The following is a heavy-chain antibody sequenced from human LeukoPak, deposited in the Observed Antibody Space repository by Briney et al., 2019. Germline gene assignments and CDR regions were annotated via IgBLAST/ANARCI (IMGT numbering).Heavy chain of an antibody. J-gene: IGHJ4*02. Sequence: GESLRLSCAASGFTFSDYYMSWIRQAPGKGLEWVSYISRSSSDTNYADSVKGRFTISRDNAKSSLYLQMNSLRAEDTAVYYCARGLTTVTSLASYWGQGTLVTVSS. V-gene: IGHV3-11*05. D-gene: IGHD4-17*01. CDR3: ARGLTTVTSLASY. CDR2: ISRSSSDT. CDR1: GFTFSDYY.